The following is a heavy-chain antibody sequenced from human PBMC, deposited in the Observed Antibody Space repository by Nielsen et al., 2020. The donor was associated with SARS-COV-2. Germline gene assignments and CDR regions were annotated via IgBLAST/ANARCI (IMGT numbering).Heavy chain of an antibody. CDR2: INPSGGST. Sequence: WVRQAPGQGLEWMGIINPSGGSTSYAEKFQGRVTMTRDTSTSTIYMELSSLRSEDTAVYYCARATSPFYSMDVWGQGTTVTVSS. CDR3: ARATSPFYSMDV. V-gene: IGHV1-46*01. D-gene: IGHD3-16*01. J-gene: IGHJ6*02.